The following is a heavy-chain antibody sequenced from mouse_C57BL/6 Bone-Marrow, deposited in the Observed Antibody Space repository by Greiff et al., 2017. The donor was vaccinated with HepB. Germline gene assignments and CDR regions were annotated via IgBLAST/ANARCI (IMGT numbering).Heavy chain of an antibody. CDR1: GFTFSDYG. D-gene: IGHD2-4*01. V-gene: IGHV5-15*04. Sequence: DVHLVESGGGLVQPGGSLKLSCAASGFTFSDYGMAWVRQAPRKGPEWVAFISNLAYSIYYADTVTGRVTISRENAKNALYLEMSSLRSEDTAMYYGARRRLRGGYAMDYWGQGTSVTVSS. CDR3: ARRRLRGGYAMDY. J-gene: IGHJ4*01. CDR2: ISNLAYSI.